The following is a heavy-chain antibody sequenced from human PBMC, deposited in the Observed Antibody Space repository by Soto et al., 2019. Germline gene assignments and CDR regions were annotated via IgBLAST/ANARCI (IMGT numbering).Heavy chain of an antibody. Sequence: SETLSLTCAVYGGSFSGYYWSWIRQPPGKGLEWIGEINHSGSTNYNPSLKSRVTISVDTSKNQFSLKLSSVTAADTAVYYCARGWGYSSGWGQGTLVTVPS. V-gene: IGHV4-34*01. CDR3: ARGWGYSSG. J-gene: IGHJ1*01. CDR1: GGSFSGYY. D-gene: IGHD6-19*01. CDR2: INHSGST.